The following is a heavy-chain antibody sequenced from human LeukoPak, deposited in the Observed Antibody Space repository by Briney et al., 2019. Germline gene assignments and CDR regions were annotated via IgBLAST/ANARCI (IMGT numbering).Heavy chain of an antibody. CDR1: GYSFTSYW. Sequence: GESLKISCKGSGYSFTSYWIGLVRQMPGKGLEWMGIIYPGDSDTRYSPSFQGQVTISADKSISTAYLQWSSLKASDTAMFYCARVSYDYIWGIIYYFDYWGQGTLVTVSS. J-gene: IGHJ4*02. CDR3: ARVSYDYIWGIIYYFDY. CDR2: IYPGDSDT. D-gene: IGHD3-16*01. V-gene: IGHV5-51*01.